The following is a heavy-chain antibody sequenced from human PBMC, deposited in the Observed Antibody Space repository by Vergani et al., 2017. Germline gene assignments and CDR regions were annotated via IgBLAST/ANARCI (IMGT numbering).Heavy chain of an antibody. CDR3: ARGRYYYGSGSYQMFDY. J-gene: IGHJ4*02. D-gene: IGHD3-10*01. CDR1: GGSFSGYY. V-gene: IGHV4-34*01. Sequence: QVQLQQWGAGLLKPSETLSLTCAVYGGSFSGYYWSWIRQPPGTGLEWIWEINHSESTHYNPSLKSRVPISVATSKNQFSLRLSSVTAADTAVYYCARGRYYYGSGSYQMFDYWGQGTLVTVSS. CDR2: INHSEST.